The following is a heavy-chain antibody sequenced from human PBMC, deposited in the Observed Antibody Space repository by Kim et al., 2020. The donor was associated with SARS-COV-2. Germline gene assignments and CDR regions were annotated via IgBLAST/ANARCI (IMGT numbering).Heavy chain of an antibody. D-gene: IGHD3-16*02. Sequence: ADSVKCRFTIPRDNAKNSLYLQMNSLRAEDTALDYCSKDIYTIVYHYGMGVWGQGTTVTVSS. V-gene: IGHV3-9*01. CDR3: SKDIYTIVYHYGMGV. J-gene: IGHJ6*02.